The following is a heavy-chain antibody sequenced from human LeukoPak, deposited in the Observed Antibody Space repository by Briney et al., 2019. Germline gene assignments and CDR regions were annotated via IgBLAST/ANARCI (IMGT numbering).Heavy chain of an antibody. CDR2: ISSDGSDT. J-gene: IGHJ4*02. CDR1: GFSFSNYW. CDR3: AKGSIVGATNFDY. D-gene: IGHD1-26*01. V-gene: IGHV3-74*01. Sequence: GGSLRLSCAASGFSFSNYWMHWVRQAPGKGLVWASRISSDGSDTIYADSVKGRFTISRDNSKNTLYLQMNSLRAEDTAVYYCAKGSIVGATNFDYWGQGTLVTVSS.